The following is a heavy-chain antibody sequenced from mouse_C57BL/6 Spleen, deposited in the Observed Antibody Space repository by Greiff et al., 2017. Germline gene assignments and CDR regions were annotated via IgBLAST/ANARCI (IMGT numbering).Heavy chain of an antibody. V-gene: IGHV6-6*01. CDR3: TSRIIYDGLDY. Sequence: EVQWVESGGGLVQPGGSMKLSCAASGFTFSDAWMDWVRQSPEKGLEWVAEIRNKANNHATYYAESVKGRFTISRDDSKSSVYLQMNSLRAEDTGIYYCTSRIIYDGLDYWGQGTTLTVSS. CDR2: IRNKANNHAT. D-gene: IGHD2-3*01. J-gene: IGHJ2*01. CDR1: GFTFSDAW.